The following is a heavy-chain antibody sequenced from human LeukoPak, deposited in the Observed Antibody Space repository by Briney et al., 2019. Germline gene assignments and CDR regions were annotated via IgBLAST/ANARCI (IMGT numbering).Heavy chain of an antibody. D-gene: IGHD4-17*01. Sequence: GGSLRLSCAASGFTFSSYIMNWVRQAPGKGPEWVSSISSSSSYIYYADSVKGRFTTSRDNAKNSLYLQMNSLRAEDTAVYYCARDGDYGGNEDYWGQGTLVTVSS. CDR1: GFTFSSYI. V-gene: IGHV3-21*01. CDR2: ISSSSSYI. CDR3: ARDGDYGGNEDY. J-gene: IGHJ4*02.